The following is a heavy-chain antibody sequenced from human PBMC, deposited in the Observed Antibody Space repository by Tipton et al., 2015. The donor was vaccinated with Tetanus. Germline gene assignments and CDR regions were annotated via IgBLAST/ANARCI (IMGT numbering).Heavy chain of an antibody. J-gene: IGHJ4*02. CDR3: ARGTGDY. V-gene: IGHV4-4*07. CDR2: ISNGNP. Sequence: TLSLTCTVSRGPISSYYWSWIRQPAGKGLEWIGHISNGNPDYTPSLKSRLTLSADTSKNQFSLKLSSVTAADTAVYYCARGTGDYWGQGTLVTVSS. CDR1: RGPISSYY. D-gene: IGHD1-14*01.